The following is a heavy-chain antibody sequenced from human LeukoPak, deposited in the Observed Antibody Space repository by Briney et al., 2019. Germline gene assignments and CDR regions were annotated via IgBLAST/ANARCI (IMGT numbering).Heavy chain of an antibody. J-gene: IGHJ4*02. CDR1: GYTFTSYA. CDR2: INTNTGNP. CDR3: ARTVPSGSYYFGY. V-gene: IGHV7-4-1*02. Sequence: PGGSLRLSCAASGYTFTSYAMNWVRQAPGQGLEWMGWINTNTGNPTYAQGFTGRFVFSLDTPVSTAYLQISSLKAEDTAVYYCARTVPSGSYYFGYWGQGTLVTVSS. D-gene: IGHD1-26*01.